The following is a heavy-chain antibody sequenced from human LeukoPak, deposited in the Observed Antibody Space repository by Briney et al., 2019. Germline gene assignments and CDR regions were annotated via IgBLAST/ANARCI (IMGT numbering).Heavy chain of an antibody. V-gene: IGHV3-15*01. J-gene: IGHJ4*02. CDR2: IKSKIDGGTP. Sequence: PGGSLRLSCAASGFTFSNAWMSWVRQAPGKGLEWVGRIKSKIDGGTPDYAAPVKGRFTISRDDSKSTLYLQLNSLKTEDTAVYYCTTINKLKGYSFDYWGQGTLVTVSS. D-gene: IGHD5-18*01. CDR3: TTINKLKGYSFDY. CDR1: GFTFSNAW.